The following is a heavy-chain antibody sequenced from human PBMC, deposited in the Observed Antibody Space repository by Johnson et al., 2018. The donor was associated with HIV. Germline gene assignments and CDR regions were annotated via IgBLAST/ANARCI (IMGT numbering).Heavy chain of an antibody. CDR2: IWYDGSNK. V-gene: IGHV3-30*19. CDR3: ASGAYYDFWSGPDAFDI. CDR1: GFTFSSYG. D-gene: IGHD3-3*01. Sequence: QVQLVESGGGVVQPGGSLRLSCAASGFTFSSYGMHWVRQAPGKGLEWVAVIWYDGSNKYYADSVKGRFTISRDNSKNTLYLEMNSLRAEDTAVYYCASGAYYDFWSGPDAFDIWGQGIMVTVSS. J-gene: IGHJ3*02.